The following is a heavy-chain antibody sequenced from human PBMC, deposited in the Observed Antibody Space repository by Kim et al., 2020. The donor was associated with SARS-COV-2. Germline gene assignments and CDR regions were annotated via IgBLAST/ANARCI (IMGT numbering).Heavy chain of an antibody. V-gene: IGHV3-30*18. CDR1: GFTFSSYG. J-gene: IGHJ6*04. Sequence: GGSLRLSCAASGFTFSSYGMHWVRQAPGKGLEWVAVISYDGSNTYYADSVKGRFTISRDNSKNTLYLQMNSLRAEDTAVYYCAKESGSGSYYAWTYYYYGMDVGGEGTTVTASS. CDR2: ISYDGSNT. D-gene: IGHD3-10*01. CDR3: AKESGSGSYYAWTYYYYGMDV.